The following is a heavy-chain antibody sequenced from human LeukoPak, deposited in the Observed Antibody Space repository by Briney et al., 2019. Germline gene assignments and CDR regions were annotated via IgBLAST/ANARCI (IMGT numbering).Heavy chain of an antibody. CDR3: AREETNAFLYYYYMDV. J-gene: IGHJ6*03. CDR2: ISSSSSYI. CDR1: GFTFSSYS. Sequence: PGGSLRLSCAASGFTFSSYSMNWVRQAPGKGLEWVSSISSSSSYIYYADSVKGRFTISRDNAKNSLYLQMNSLRAEDTAVYYCAREETNAFLYYYYMDVWGKGTTVTVSS. V-gene: IGHV3-21*01. D-gene: IGHD1/OR15-1a*01.